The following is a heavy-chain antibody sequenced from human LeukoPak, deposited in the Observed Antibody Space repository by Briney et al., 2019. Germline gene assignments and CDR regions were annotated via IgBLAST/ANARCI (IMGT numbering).Heavy chain of an antibody. CDR3: AREKLYSSSWGFQH. CDR2: IYYSGST. V-gene: IGHV4-59*01. CDR1: GGSISSYY. D-gene: IGHD6-13*01. J-gene: IGHJ1*01. Sequence: TSETLSLTCTVSGGSISSYYWSWIRQPPGKGLEWIGYIYYSGSTNYNPSLKSRVTISVDTSKNQFSLKLSSVTAADTAVYYCAREKLYSSSWGFQHWGQGTLVTVSS.